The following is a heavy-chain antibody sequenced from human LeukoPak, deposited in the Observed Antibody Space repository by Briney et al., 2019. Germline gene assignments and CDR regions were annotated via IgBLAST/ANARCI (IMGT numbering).Heavy chain of an antibody. J-gene: IGHJ3*02. CDR2: MNPNSGNT. D-gene: IGHD1-26*01. Sequence: ASVKVSCKASGYTFTSYDINWVRQATGQGLEWMGWMNPNSGNTGYAQKFQGRVTMTRNTSISTAYMELSSLRSEDTAVYYCARGPYSGSYYSVNAFDIWGQGTMVTVSS. CDR3: ARGPYSGSYYSVNAFDI. CDR1: GYTFTSYD. V-gene: IGHV1-8*01.